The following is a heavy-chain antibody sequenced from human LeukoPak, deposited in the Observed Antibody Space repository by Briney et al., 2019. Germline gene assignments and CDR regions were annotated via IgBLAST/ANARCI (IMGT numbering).Heavy chain of an antibody. Sequence: GGSLRLSCAASGFTFSSYSMNWVRQAPGKGLEWVSYISSSSSTIYYADSVKGRFTISRDNAKNSLYLQMNSLRAEDTAVYYCTRDPYLSSGYNWGQGTLVTVSS. CDR3: TRDPYLSSGYN. CDR2: ISSSSSTI. V-gene: IGHV3-48*04. J-gene: IGHJ4*02. CDR1: GFTFSSYS. D-gene: IGHD3-22*01.